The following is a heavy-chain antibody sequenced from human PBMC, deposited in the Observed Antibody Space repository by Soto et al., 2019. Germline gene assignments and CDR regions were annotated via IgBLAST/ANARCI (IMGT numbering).Heavy chain of an antibody. CDR3: ARQIYDSDTGPNFQYYFDS. Sequence: PGESLKISCKGSGYSFAGYWITWVRQKPGKGLGWMGRIDPSDSQTYYSPSFRGQVTISVTKSITTVFLQWSSLRASDTAMYYCARQIYDSDTGPNFQYYFDSWGQGTPVTVSS. J-gene: IGHJ4*02. CDR1: GYSFAGYW. D-gene: IGHD3-22*01. CDR2: IDPSDSQT. V-gene: IGHV5-10-1*01.